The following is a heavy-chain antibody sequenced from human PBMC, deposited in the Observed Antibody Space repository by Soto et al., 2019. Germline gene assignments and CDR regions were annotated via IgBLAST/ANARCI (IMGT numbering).Heavy chain of an antibody. J-gene: IGHJ4*02. CDR3: ARGRWLRSAFDY. D-gene: IGHD5-12*01. CDR1: GGSFSGYY. Sequence: SETLSLTCAGYGGSFSGYYWSWIRQPPGKGLEWIGEINHSGSTNYNPSLKSRVTISVDTSKNQFSLKLSSVTAADTAVYYCARGRWLRSAFDYWGPGTLVTVSS. V-gene: IGHV4-34*01. CDR2: INHSGST.